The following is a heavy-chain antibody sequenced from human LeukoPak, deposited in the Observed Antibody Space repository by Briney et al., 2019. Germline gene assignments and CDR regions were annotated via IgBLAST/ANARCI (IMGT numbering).Heavy chain of an antibody. CDR1: GGSVSSGSYY. CDR2: IYYSGST. J-gene: IGHJ5*02. Sequence: SETLSLTCTVSGGSVSSGSYYWSWIRQHPGKGLEWIGYIYYSGSTYYNPSLKSRVTISVDTSKNQFSLKLSSVTAADTAVYYCARVPAGAARKGSPWFDPWGQGTLVTVSS. D-gene: IGHD6-6*01. V-gene: IGHV4-31*03. CDR3: ARVPAGAARKGSPWFDP.